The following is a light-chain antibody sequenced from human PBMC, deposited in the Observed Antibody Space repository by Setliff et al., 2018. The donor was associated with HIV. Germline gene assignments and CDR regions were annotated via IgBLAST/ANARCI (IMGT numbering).Light chain of an antibody. J-gene: IGLJ2*01. Sequence: QSALAQPPSASGSPGQSVTISCTGTSSDIGRYNYISWYQQHPGKAPKPMIYEVNKRPSGVPDRFSGSKSGNMASLTVSGLQAEDEADYYCSSYSSSSTLIFGGGTKVTVL. V-gene: IGLV2-8*01. CDR1: SSDIGRYNY. CDR3: SSYSSSSTLI. CDR2: EVN.